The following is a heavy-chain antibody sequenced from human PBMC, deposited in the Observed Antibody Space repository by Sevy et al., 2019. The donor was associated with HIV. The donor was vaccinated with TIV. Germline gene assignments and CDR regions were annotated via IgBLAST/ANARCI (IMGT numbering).Heavy chain of an antibody. J-gene: IGHJ6*02. Sequence: GGSLRLSCAASGFTFSSYGMHWVRQAPGKGLEWVAVIWYDGSNKYYADSVKGRFTISRDNSKNTLYLQMNSLRAEDTAVYYCTTEVSSIAARPSLGMDVWGQGTTVTVSS. V-gene: IGHV3-33*01. CDR2: IWYDGSNK. CDR1: GFTFSSYG. D-gene: IGHD6-6*01. CDR3: TTEVSSIAARPSLGMDV.